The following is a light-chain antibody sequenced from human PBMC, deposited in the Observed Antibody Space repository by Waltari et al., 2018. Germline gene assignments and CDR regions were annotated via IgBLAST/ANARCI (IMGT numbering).Light chain of an antibody. CDR3: QQYGDLPLT. J-gene: IGKJ5*01. V-gene: IGKV3-20*01. CDR2: GAS. Sequence: EIVLTQSPVTLSLSPGERATFSCWATQSISSSSLAWYQQKPGQAPRLLIHGASSRATGVPDRFSGSGSGTDFTLTISGLEAEDFAVYYCQQYGDLPLTFGQGTRLEIK. CDR1: QSISSSS.